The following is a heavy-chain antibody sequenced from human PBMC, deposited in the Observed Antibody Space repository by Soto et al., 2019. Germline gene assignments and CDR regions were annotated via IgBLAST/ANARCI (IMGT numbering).Heavy chain of an antibody. CDR2: ISSSSSYI. CDR3: AGGGYDSSGYYYTPSAFDI. D-gene: IGHD3-22*01. V-gene: IGHV3-21*01. Sequence: GFLRLSCAASGFTFSSYSMNWVRQAPGKGLEWVSSISSSSSYIYYADSVKGRFTISRDNAKNSLYLQMNSLRAEDTAVYYCAGGGYDSSGYYYTPSAFDIWGHGTMVTVSS. CDR1: GFTFSSYS. J-gene: IGHJ3*02.